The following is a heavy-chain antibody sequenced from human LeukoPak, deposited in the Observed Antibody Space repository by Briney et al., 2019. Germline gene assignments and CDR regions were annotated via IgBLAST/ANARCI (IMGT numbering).Heavy chain of an antibody. V-gene: IGHV3-48*04. Sequence: HPGGSLRLSCAASGFTFSSYSMNWVRQAPGKGLEWVSYISSSSTIYYADSVKGRFTISRDNAKNSLYLQMNSLRAEDTAVYYCARDGSGWYRNWLDPWGQGTLVTVSS. D-gene: IGHD6-19*01. CDR2: ISSSSTI. CDR3: ARDGSGWYRNWLDP. CDR1: GFTFSSYS. J-gene: IGHJ5*02.